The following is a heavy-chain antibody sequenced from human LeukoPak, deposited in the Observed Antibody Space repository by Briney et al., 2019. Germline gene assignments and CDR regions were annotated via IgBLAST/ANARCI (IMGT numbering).Heavy chain of an antibody. Sequence: SETLSLTCTVSGGSISSYYWSWIRQPPGKGLEWIGYIYYSGSTYYNPSLKSRLTISIDTSKNQFSLKLTSVTAADTAVYYCATRRQVLYHFDNWGQGVLVTVSS. V-gene: IGHV4-59*12. J-gene: IGHJ4*02. CDR3: ATRRQVLYHFDN. CDR2: IYYSGST. D-gene: IGHD4/OR15-4a*01. CDR1: GGSISSYY.